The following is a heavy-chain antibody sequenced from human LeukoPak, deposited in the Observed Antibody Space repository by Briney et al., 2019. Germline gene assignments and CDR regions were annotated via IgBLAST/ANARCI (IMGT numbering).Heavy chain of an antibody. Sequence: PGRSLRLSCAASGFTFSSYGMHWVRQAPGKGLEWVAVISYDGSNKYYADSVKGRFTISRDNSKNTLYLQMNSLRAEDTAVYYCAKEDSYGPIQYFDYWGQGTLVTVSS. V-gene: IGHV3-30*18. CDR2: ISYDGSNK. CDR3: AKEDSYGPIQYFDY. D-gene: IGHD5-18*01. CDR1: GFTFSSYG. J-gene: IGHJ4*02.